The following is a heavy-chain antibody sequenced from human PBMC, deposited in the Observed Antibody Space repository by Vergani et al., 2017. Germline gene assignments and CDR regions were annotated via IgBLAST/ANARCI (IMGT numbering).Heavy chain of an antibody. CDR2: INPSGGST. CDR1: GYTFTGYY. J-gene: IGHJ3*02. Sequence: QVQLVQSGAEVKKPGASVKVSCKASGYTFTGYYMHWVRQAPGQGLEWMGIINPSGGSTSYAQKFQGRVTMTRDTSTSTVYMELSSLRSEDTAVYYCARVRSDDYGDYDLSLDQSDDAFDIWGQGTMVTVSS. D-gene: IGHD4-17*01. V-gene: IGHV1-46*01. CDR3: ARVRSDDYGDYDLSLDQSDDAFDI.